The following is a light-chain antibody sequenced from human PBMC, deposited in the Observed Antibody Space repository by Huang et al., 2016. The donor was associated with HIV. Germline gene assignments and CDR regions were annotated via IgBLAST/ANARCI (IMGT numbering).Light chain of an antibody. CDR1: QSIINF. J-gene: IGKJ4*01. Sequence: EIVLTQSPATLSLSPGERVTLSCRASQSIINFLAWYQQKPGQAPRLLIYDASNRATGIPARFSGSGSGTDFTLTISSLEPEDFAVYYCQQRGDWPLTFGGGTKVEI. CDR3: QQRGDWPLT. V-gene: IGKV3-11*01. CDR2: DAS.